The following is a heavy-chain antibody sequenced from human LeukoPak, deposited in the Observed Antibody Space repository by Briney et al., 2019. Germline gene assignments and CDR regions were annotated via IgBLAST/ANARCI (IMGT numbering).Heavy chain of an antibody. CDR1: GDSVSSNSVT. CDR3: ARRLTQYDCFDP. CDR2: TYYRSTWYN. V-gene: IGHV6-1*01. J-gene: IGHJ5*02. Sequence: SQTLSLTCAISGDSVSSNSVTWNWIRQSPSRGLEWLGRTYYRSTWYNDYAVSVRGRITVNPDTSKNQFSLHLNSVTPEDMAVYYCARRLTQYDCFDPWGQGILVTVSS. D-gene: IGHD2-2*01.